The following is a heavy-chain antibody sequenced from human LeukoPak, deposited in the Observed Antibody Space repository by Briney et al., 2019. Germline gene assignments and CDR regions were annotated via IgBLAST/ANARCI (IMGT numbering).Heavy chain of an antibody. J-gene: IGHJ4*02. CDR3: ARVRGAITMSIIDY. Sequence: PSETLSLTCTVSGGSISLYYWSWIRQPPGKGLEWIGYIYYSGSTNYNPSLKSRVTISVDTSKNQFSLKLSSVTAADTAVYYCARVRGAITMSIIDYWGQGTLVTVSS. V-gene: IGHV4-59*01. CDR1: GGSISLYY. D-gene: IGHD3-22*01. CDR2: IYYSGST.